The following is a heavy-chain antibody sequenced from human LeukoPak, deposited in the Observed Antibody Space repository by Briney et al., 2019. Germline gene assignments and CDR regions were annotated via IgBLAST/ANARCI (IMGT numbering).Heavy chain of an antibody. D-gene: IGHD6-13*01. V-gene: IGHV1-2*06. CDR2: IDPNSGGT. CDR1: GYTFTGYY. CDR3: ARVGSSSWCSFDY. J-gene: IGHJ4*02. Sequence: ASVKVSCKASGYTFTGYYMHWVRQAPGQGLEWMGRIDPNSGGTNYVQKFQGRVTTTRDTSISTAYMELSRLRSDDTAVYYCARVGSSSWCSFDYWGQGTLVTVSS.